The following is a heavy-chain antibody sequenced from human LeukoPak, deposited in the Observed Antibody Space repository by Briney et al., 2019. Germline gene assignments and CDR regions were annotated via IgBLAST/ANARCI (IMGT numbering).Heavy chain of an antibody. CDR1: GFTVSSNY. J-gene: IGHJ4*02. D-gene: IGHD2-2*01. Sequence: GGSLRLSCAASGFTVSSNYMSWVRQALGKGLEWVSVIFSGGSTNYADSVQGRFIISRDNSKNTLYLQMNSLRAEDTAVYYCARGDQRSTGYYFDYWGQGTLVTVSS. V-gene: IGHV3-66*01. CDR2: IFSGGST. CDR3: ARGDQRSTGYYFDY.